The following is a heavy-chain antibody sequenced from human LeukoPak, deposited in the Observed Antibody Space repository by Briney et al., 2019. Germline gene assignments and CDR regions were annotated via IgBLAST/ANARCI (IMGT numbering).Heavy chain of an antibody. J-gene: IGHJ4*02. CDR3: ARQIVGATSYYFDY. V-gene: IGHV1-18*01. D-gene: IGHD1-26*01. CDR1: GYTFTSYG. Sequence: GASVKVSCKASGYTFTSYGISWVRQAPGQGLEWMGWISAYNGNTNYAQKLQGRVTMTTDTSTSTAYMELRSLRSDNTAVYYCARQIVGATSYYFDYWGQGTLVTVSS. CDR2: ISAYNGNT.